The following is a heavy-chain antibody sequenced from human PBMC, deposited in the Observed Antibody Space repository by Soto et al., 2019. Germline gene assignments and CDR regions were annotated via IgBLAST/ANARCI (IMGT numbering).Heavy chain of an antibody. D-gene: IGHD6-13*01. V-gene: IGHV1-18*04. CDR2: ISAYNGDT. CDR3: ARDLAAAGHVFDY. Sequence: QVHLVQSGAEVKKPGASVKVSCKTSGYTFTSYGISWVRQAPGQGLEWMGWISAYNGDTHFAQKFQDRVTMTTDSSTTTAYIELRSLRSDDTAVYYCARDLAAAGHVFDYWGQGTLVTVSS. J-gene: IGHJ4*02. CDR1: GYTFTSYG.